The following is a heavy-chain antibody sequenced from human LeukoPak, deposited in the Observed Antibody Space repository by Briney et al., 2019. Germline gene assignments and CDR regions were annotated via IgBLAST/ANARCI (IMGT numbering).Heavy chain of an antibody. CDR1: GFTFSDYY. Sequence: PGGSLRLSCAASGFTFSDYYMSWVRQAPGKGLEWVSAISGSGGSTCYADSVKGRFTISRDNSKNTLYLQMNSLRAEDTAVYYCAREVWGSYRWDYWGQGTLVTVSS. J-gene: IGHJ4*02. CDR3: AREVWGSYRWDY. D-gene: IGHD3-16*02. CDR2: ISGSGGST. V-gene: IGHV3-23*01.